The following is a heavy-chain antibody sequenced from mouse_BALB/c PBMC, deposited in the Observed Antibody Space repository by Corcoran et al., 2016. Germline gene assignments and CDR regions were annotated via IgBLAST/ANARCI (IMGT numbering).Heavy chain of an antibody. Sequence: QVQLQQCDAELVRPGTSVTVSCQASGYAFSNYLIEGVKQRHGPGLQWIGVINPGSGGTNYNEKFKGKATLTEDKSSSTAYMQLSSLTSDDSAVYFCARWIVNMDYFDYWGQCTTLTVSS. V-gene: IGHV1-54*01. CDR3: ARWIVNMDYFDY. CDR2: INPGSGGT. CDR1: GYAFSNYL. J-gene: IGHJ2*01.